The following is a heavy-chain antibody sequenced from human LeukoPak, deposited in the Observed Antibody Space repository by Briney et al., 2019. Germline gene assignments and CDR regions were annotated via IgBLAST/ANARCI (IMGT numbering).Heavy chain of an antibody. D-gene: IGHD6-13*01. CDR2: FFYSGST. CDR1: GGSISSSSYY. J-gene: IGHJ5*02. Sequence: SETLSLTCTVSGGSISSSSYYWGWIRQPPGKGLEWIGSFFYSGSTYYNPSLKSRVTTSVDTSKNQFSLNLSSVTAADTAVYYCARQATYSSSWISFDPWGQGTLVTVSS. V-gene: IGHV4-39*01. CDR3: ARQATYSSSWISFDP.